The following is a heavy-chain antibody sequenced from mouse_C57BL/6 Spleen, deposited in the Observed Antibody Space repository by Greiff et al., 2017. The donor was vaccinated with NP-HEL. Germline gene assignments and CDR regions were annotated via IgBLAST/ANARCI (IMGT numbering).Heavy chain of an antibody. Sequence: DVMLVESGGGLVKPGGSLKLSCAASGFTFSSYAMSWVRQTPEKRLEWVATISDGGSYTYYPDNVKGRFTISRDNAKNNLYLQMSHLKSEDTAMYYCARGGLRREYFDYWGQGTTLTVSS. CDR3: ARGGLRREYFDY. D-gene: IGHD2-4*01. CDR2: ISDGGSYT. J-gene: IGHJ2*01. CDR1: GFTFSSYA. V-gene: IGHV5-4*03.